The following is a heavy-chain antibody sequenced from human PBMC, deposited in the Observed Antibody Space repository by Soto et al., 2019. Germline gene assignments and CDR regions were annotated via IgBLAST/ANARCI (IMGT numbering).Heavy chain of an antibody. CDR1: GFSLSTSGVG. V-gene: IGHV2-5*02. Sequence: QITLKESGPPLVKPTQTLTLTCTFSGFSLSTSGVGVGWIRQPPGKALEWLALIYWDDDNRYSSSLNSRLTITKDTSKNQVVLTMNNMDPVDTATYDCAHSRPPRLLDYWGQGTLVTVSS. CDR2: IYWDDDN. J-gene: IGHJ4*02. CDR3: AHSRPPRLLDY. D-gene: IGHD6-6*01.